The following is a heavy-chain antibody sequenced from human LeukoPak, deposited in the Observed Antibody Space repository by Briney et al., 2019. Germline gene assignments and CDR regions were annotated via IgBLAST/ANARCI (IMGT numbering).Heavy chain of an antibody. D-gene: IGHD3-10*01. CDR2: IAFDTSNK. CDR3: ARDPYITMVRGVIPHDAFDI. Sequence: GRSLRLSCGASGFTFSSYAMHWVPQAPGKELEWGAVIAFDTSNKSHTDSVKGRFTISRDNSKDSLYLQMNSLRAEDTAVYYCARDPYITMVRGVIPHDAFDIWGQGTMVTVSS. J-gene: IGHJ3*02. CDR1: GFTFSSYA. V-gene: IGHV3-30*04.